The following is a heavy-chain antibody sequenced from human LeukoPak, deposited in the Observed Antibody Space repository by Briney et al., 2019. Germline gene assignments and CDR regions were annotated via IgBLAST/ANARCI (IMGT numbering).Heavy chain of an antibody. CDR1: GFTFSNYW. J-gene: IGHJ4*02. V-gene: IGHV3-7*01. CDR2: MKEDESEK. D-gene: IGHD4-11*01. CDR3: ARDRGYSNFDY. Sequence: GGSLRLSCAASGFTFSNYWMSWVRQAPGKGLEWVANMKEDESEKNYVDSVKGPFTISRDNAQDSLYLQMNSLRAEDTAVYYCARDRGYSNFDYWGQGTLVTVSS.